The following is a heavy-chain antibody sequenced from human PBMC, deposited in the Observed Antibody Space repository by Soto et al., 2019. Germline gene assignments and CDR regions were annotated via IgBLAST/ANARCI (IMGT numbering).Heavy chain of an antibody. CDR1: GGSFSGYY. CDR3: ARASARPVKYFDY. CDR2: INHSGST. J-gene: IGHJ4*02. V-gene: IGHV4-34*01. Sequence: SETLSLTCAVYGGSFSGYYWSWIRQPPGKGLEWIGEINHSGSTNYNPSLKSRVTISVDTSKNQFSLKLSSVTAADTAVYYCARASARPVKYFDYWGQGTLVTVSS.